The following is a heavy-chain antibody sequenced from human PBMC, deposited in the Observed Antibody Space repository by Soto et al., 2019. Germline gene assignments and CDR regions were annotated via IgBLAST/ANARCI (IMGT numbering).Heavy chain of an antibody. CDR2: ISTNGGST. CDR3: EKAISGYYAPSDY. J-gene: IGHJ4*02. D-gene: IGHD3-22*01. CDR1: GFTFSIYA. V-gene: IGHV3-64*04. Sequence: GGSLRLSCSASGFTFSIYAMHWVRQAPGKGLEYVSSISTNGGSTDYADSVKGRFTISRDNSKSMLNLQKNSLRGDDTAIYYCEKAISGYYAPSDYWGQGTQVTVSS.